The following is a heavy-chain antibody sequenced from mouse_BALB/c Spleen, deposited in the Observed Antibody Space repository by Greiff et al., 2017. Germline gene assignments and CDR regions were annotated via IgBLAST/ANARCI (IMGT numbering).Heavy chain of an antibody. J-gene: IGHJ2*01. V-gene: IGHV5-17*02. CDR2: ISSGSSTI. Sequence: DVKLVESGGGLVQPGGSRKLSCAASGFTFSSFGMHWVRQAPEKGLEWVAYISSGSSTIYYADTVKGRFTISRDNPKNTLFLQMTSLRSEDTAMYYCARYGNYGDYFDYWGQGTTLTVSS. CDR1: GFTFSSFG. CDR3: ARYGNYGDYFDY. D-gene: IGHD2-1*01.